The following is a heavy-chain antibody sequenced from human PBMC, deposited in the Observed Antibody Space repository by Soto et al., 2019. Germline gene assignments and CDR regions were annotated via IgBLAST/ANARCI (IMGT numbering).Heavy chain of an antibody. J-gene: IGHJ5*02. CDR2: IWFDGSEK. CDR1: GFTFSGYA. D-gene: IGHD3-22*01. Sequence: QVQLVESGGGVVQPGRSLRLSCVASGFTFSGYAMHWVRQAPGKGLEWVAIIWFDGSEKYYADSVKGRFTISRDNSKSRLFLQMESLRAEDKAVYYGAGSVNYYDRGVGWIDHWGQGTLVTVSS. V-gene: IGHV3-33*01. CDR3: AGSVNYYDRGVGWIDH.